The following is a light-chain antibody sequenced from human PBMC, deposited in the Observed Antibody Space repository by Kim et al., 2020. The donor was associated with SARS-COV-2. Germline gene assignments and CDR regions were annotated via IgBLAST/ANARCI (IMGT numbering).Light chain of an antibody. Sequence: SPAERATLSCRASQSVSSNLAWYQKKPGQAPRLLIYGASTRATGVPARFSGSGSGTEFTLTISSLQSEDFAVYYCQQYDNWPPWTFGQGTKVDIK. V-gene: IGKV3-15*01. CDR2: GAS. CDR1: QSVSSN. CDR3: QQYDNWPPWT. J-gene: IGKJ1*01.